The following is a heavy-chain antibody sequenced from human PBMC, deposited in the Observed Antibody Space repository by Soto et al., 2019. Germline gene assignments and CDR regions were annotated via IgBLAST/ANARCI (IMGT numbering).Heavy chain of an antibody. CDR2: IISKNDGGTT. CDR3: ARDDVYVVVVVAATRAHYGMDV. Sequence: GGSLRLSCAASCCTLRNAWMNCVRQAPGKGLEWVGRIISKNDGGTTDYAAPVKGRFTISRDNSKNTLYLQMNSLRAEDTAVYYCARDDVYVVVVVAATRAHYGMDVWGQGTTVTVSS. CDR1: CCTLRNAW. J-gene: IGHJ6*02. V-gene: IGHV3-15*07. D-gene: IGHD2-15*01.